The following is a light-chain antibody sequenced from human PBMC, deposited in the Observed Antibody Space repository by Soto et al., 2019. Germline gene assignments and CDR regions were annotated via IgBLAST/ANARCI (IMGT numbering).Light chain of an antibody. V-gene: IGLV2-14*01. CDR1: SSDVGGYNY. Sequence: QSALTQPASVSGSPGQSVTISCTGTSSDVGGYNYVSWYQRHPGKAPKLMIYEVSNRPSGISSRFSGSKSGNTAFLTISGLQAEDEADYYCSSFATSSTLVVFGGGTKVTVL. CDR3: SSFATSSTLVV. CDR2: EVS. J-gene: IGLJ2*01.